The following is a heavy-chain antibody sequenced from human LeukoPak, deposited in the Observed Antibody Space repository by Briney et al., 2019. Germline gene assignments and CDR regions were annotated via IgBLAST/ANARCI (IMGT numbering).Heavy chain of an antibody. V-gene: IGHV1-69*04. CDR2: IIPILGIA. Sequence: GASVKVSCKASGGTFSSYAISWVRQAPGQGLEWMGRIIPILGIANYAQKFQGRVTITADKSTSTAYMELSSLRSEVTAVYYCAREYYYDSSGPSDYWGQGTLVTVSS. CDR1: GGTFSSYA. J-gene: IGHJ4*02. CDR3: AREYYYDSSGPSDY. D-gene: IGHD3-22*01.